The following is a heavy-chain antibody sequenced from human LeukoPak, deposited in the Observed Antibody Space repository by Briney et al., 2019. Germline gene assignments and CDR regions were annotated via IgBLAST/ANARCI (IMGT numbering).Heavy chain of an antibody. CDR2: INAGNGNT. J-gene: IGHJ5*02. CDR1: GYTFTSYA. Sequence: ASVKVSCKASGYTFTSYAMHWVRQAPGQRLEWMGWINAGNGNTKYSQKFQGRVTITRDTSASTAYMELSSLRSEDTAVYYCARDLFPTRNYYDLFDPWGQATLVTVSS. V-gene: IGHV1-3*01. CDR3: ARDLFPTRNYYDLFDP. D-gene: IGHD3-22*01.